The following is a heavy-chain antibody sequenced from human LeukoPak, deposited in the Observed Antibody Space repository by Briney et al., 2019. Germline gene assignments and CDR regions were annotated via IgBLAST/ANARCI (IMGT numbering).Heavy chain of an antibody. V-gene: IGHV4-34*01. Sequence: PSETLSLTCAVYGGSFSGYYWSWIRQPPGKGLEWIGEINHSGSTNYNPSLKSRVTISVDTSKNQFSLKLGSVTAADTAVYYCARGGEYGSGSYSFDYWGQGTLVTVSS. CDR3: ARGGEYGSGSYSFDY. CDR1: GGSFSGYY. J-gene: IGHJ4*02. D-gene: IGHD3-10*01. CDR2: INHSGST.